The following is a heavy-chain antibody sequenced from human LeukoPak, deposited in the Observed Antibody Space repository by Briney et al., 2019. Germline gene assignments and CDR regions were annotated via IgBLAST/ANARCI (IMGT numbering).Heavy chain of an antibody. CDR1: GYTFTNYA. J-gene: IGHJ6*03. Sequence: ASVKVSCKASGYTFTNYAMHWVRQAPGQRLEWMGWINAGNGNTKYSQRFQGRVTITRDTSASTAYVELSSLRSEDTAVYYCARAGGIVVVPAAIRAAEYCMDVWGKGTTVTVSS. CDR2: INAGNGNT. CDR3: ARAGGIVVVPAAIRAAEYCMDV. V-gene: IGHV1-3*01. D-gene: IGHD2-2*02.